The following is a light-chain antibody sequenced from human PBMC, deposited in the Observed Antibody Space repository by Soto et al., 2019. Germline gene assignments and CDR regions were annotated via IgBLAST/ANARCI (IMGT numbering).Light chain of an antibody. J-gene: IGLJ1*01. CDR1: NSVVGGYNY. CDR3: SSYAGSNSYV. V-gene: IGLV2-8*01. CDR2: EVS. Sequence: QSAPAQPPPPAGAPGQSVPIPSPGTNSVVGGYNYVSWYQQHPGKAPKLMIYEVSKRPSGVPDRFSGSKSGNTASLTVSGLQAEDEADYYCSSYAGSNSYVFGTGTKVTVL.